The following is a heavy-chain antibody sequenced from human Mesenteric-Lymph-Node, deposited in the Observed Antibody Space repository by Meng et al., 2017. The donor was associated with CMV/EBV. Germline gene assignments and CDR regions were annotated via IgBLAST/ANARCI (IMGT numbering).Heavy chain of an antibody. Sequence: ESLKISCTVSGVSISTTSYYWGWIRQPPGKGLEWIGSIYYGGSTYYNPSLKSRVTISVDTSKNQFSLKLTSVTAADTAVYYCARNSPTRYFTSTSCYYFDYWGQGTLVTVSS. CDR1: GVSISTTSYY. J-gene: IGHJ4*02. CDR3: ARNSPTRYFTSTSCYYFDY. V-gene: IGHV4-39*07. CDR2: IYYGGST. D-gene: IGHD2-2*01.